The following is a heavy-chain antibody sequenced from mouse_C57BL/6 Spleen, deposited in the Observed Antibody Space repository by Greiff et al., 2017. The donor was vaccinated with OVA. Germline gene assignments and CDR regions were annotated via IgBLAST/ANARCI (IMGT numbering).Heavy chain of an antibody. CDR3: ARIDYGNFFDS. CDR1: GFSLSTFGMG. D-gene: IGHD2-1*01. CDR2: IWWDDDK. J-gene: IGHJ2*01. V-gene: IGHV8-8*01. Sequence: QVTLKVSGPGILQPSQTLSLTCSFSGFSLSTFGMGVGWIRQPSGKGLEWLAHIWWDDDKYYNPALKRRLTISKDTSQNQVFLKIRHVDTVRTATYYCARIDYGNFFDSGGQGTTLTVSS.